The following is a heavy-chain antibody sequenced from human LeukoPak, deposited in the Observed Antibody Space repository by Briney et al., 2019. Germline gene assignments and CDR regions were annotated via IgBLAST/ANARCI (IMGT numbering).Heavy chain of an antibody. V-gene: IGHV3-74*01. CDR1: GFTFSSYW. J-gene: IGHJ4*02. CDR3: ARELGGGSGSYLFDY. D-gene: IGHD3-10*01. Sequence: GGSLRLSCAASGFTFSSYWMHWVRQAPGKGLVWVSRINSDGSSTRYADSVKGRFNISRDNAKNTLYLQMNSLRAEDTAVYYCARELGGGSGSYLFDYWGQGALVTVSS. CDR2: INSDGSST.